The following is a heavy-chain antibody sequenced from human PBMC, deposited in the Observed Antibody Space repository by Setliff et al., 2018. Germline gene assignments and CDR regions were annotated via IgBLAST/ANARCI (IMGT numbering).Heavy chain of an antibody. D-gene: IGHD3-16*01. J-gene: IGHJ5*01. Sequence: GASVKVSCKSSGGTFSSSGITWVRQAPGKGLQWLGRFIPILGATNYAQNFQGRVTITADESTSTGYMELRSLRPDDTAVYYCARELRSPYWHLDSWGQGTQVTVSS. CDR1: GGTFSSSG. V-gene: IGHV1-69*13. CDR2: FIPILGAT. CDR3: ARELRSPYWHLDS.